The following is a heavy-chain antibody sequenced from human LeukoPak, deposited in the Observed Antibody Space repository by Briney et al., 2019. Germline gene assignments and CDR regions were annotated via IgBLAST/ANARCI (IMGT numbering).Heavy chain of an antibody. V-gene: IGHV1-2*02. CDR1: GFTFSGYY. D-gene: IGHD3-22*01. Sequence: GASVKVSCKASGFTFSGYYIYWVRQAPGQGLEWMGWIDPNSGGTNYAQKLQGRVTMTTDTSTSTAYMELRSLRSDDTAVYYCARGGDNSGYSTNDYWGQGTLVTVSS. CDR2: IDPNSGGT. CDR3: ARGGDNSGYSTNDY. J-gene: IGHJ4*02.